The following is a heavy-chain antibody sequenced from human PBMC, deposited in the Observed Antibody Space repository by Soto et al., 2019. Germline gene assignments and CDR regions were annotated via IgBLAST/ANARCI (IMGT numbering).Heavy chain of an antibody. D-gene: IGHD3-9*01. CDR1: GFTFSSYW. CDR3: ARGGLRYSDWDRASKAFDI. V-gene: IGHV3-7*01. CDR2: IKQDGSEK. Sequence: EVQLVESGGGLVQPGGSLRLSCAASGFTFSSYWMSWVRQAPGRGLEWVANIKQDGSEKYYVDSVKGRFTISRDNAKNSLYLQMNSLTAEDTAVYYCARGGLRYSDWDRASKAFDIWGQGTMVTVSS. J-gene: IGHJ3*02.